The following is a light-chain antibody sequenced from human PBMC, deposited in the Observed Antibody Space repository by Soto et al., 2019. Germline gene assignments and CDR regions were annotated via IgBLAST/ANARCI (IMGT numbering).Light chain of an antibody. CDR3: SSYAGINNLV. CDR1: SSDVGGYYS. Sequence: QSALTQPPSASGSPGQSVTISCTGSSSDVGGYYSVSWYQQHPGKAPKLIIYEVNKRPSGVPDRFSASKSDNTASQTVSGLQADDEADYYCSSYAGINNLVFGGGTKVTVL. V-gene: IGLV2-8*01. J-gene: IGLJ2*01. CDR2: EVN.